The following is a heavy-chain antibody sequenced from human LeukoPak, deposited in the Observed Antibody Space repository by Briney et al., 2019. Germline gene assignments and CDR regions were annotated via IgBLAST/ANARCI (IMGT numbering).Heavy chain of an antibody. J-gene: IGHJ4*02. V-gene: IGHV1-8*01. D-gene: IGHD3-10*01. CDR3: ARGKTMIRGIIIVSFDY. CDR1: GYTFTSYD. CDR2: MNPNSGNT. Sequence: ASVKVSCKASGYTFTSYDTNWVRQATGQGLEWMGWMNPNSGNTGYAQKFQGRVTMTRNTSISTAYMELSSLRSEDTAVYYCARGKTMIRGIIIVSFDYWGQGTLVTVSS.